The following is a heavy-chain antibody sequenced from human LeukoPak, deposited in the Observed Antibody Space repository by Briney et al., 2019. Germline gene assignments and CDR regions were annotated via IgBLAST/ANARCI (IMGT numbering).Heavy chain of an antibody. CDR1: GFTFSSYW. D-gene: IGHD4-17*01. V-gene: IGHV3-7*01. CDR3: ARDSFYGDYVYDAFDI. J-gene: IGHJ3*02. Sequence: GGSLRLSCAASGFTFSSYWMSWVRQAPGKGLEWVANIKQDGSEKYYVDSVKGRFTISRDNAKNSLYLQMNSLRAEDTAVYYCARDSFYGDYVYDAFDIWGQGTMVTVSS. CDR2: IKQDGSEK.